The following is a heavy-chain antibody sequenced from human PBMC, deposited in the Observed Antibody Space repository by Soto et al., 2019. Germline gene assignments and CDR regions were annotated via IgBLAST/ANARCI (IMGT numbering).Heavy chain of an antibody. V-gene: IGHV1-69*13. CDR3: ARGESADYYDFWSGSNLVY. D-gene: IGHD3-3*01. CDR1: GGTFSSHA. Sequence: GASVQVSCKASGGTFSSHAISWVRQAPGQGLEWMGGIIPIFGAANYAQKFQGRVSITAVESTSTAYMELSSLRSEDTAVYYCARGESADYYDFWSGSNLVYWGQGTLVTVSS. CDR2: IIPIFGAA. J-gene: IGHJ4*02.